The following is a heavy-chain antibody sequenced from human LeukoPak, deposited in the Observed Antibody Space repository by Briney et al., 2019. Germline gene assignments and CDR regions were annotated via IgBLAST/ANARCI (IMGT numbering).Heavy chain of an antibody. V-gene: IGHV4-59*01. CDR2: IYYSGST. J-gene: IGHJ4*02. CDR3: ARDFFGGSYLGY. Sequence: SETLSLTCTVSGGSISSYYWSRIRQPPGKGLEWIGYIYYSGSTNYNPSLKSRVTISVDTSKNQFSLKLSSVTAADTAVYYCARDFFGGSYLGYWGQGTLVTVSS. CDR1: GGSISSYY. D-gene: IGHD1-26*01.